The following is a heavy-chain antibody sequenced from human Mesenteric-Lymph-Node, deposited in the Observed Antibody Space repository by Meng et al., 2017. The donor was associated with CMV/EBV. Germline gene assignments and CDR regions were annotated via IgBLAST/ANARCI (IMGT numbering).Heavy chain of an antibody. D-gene: IGHD6-13*01. CDR1: GFTFSSYA. CDR2: IYSGGSST. V-gene: IGHV3-23*03. J-gene: IGHJ3*02. Sequence: GESLKISCAASGFTFSSYAMSWVRQAPGKGLEWVSVIYSGGSSTYYADSVKGRFTISRDNSKNTLYLQMNSLRAEDTAVYYCARDSSSWDNDAFDIWGQGTMVTVSS. CDR3: ARDSSSWDNDAFDI.